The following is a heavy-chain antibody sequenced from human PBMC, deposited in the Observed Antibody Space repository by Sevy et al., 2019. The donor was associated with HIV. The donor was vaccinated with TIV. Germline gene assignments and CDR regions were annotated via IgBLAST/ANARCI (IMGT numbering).Heavy chain of an antibody. CDR3: ARSDYGDYVGWFDP. CDR2: ISGTGSTK. D-gene: IGHD4-17*01. Sequence: GGSLRLSCAASGFTFSSSIINWVRQAPGKGLEWVSSISGTGSTKYYPDSVKGRFTISRDNAKNSLYLQMHSLRDEDTAVYYCARSDYGDYVGWFDPWGQGILVTVSS. J-gene: IGHJ5*02. V-gene: IGHV3-48*02. CDR1: GFTFSSSI.